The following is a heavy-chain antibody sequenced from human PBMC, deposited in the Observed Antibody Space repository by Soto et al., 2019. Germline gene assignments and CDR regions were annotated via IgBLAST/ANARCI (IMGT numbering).Heavy chain of an antibody. J-gene: IGHJ6*02. D-gene: IGHD2-2*01. Sequence: QVTLKESGPVLVKPTETLTLTCTVSGFSLSNARMGVSWIRQPPGKALEWLAHIFSNDEKSYSTSLKSRLTISKHTSKSPVVLTMTNMDPVDTATYYCAPDGIGYCISPRCNNYYYYGIDVWGQGTTVTVSS. CDR3: APDGIGYCISPRCNNYYYYGIDV. CDR1: GFSLSNARMG. V-gene: IGHV2-26*01. CDR2: IFSNDEK.